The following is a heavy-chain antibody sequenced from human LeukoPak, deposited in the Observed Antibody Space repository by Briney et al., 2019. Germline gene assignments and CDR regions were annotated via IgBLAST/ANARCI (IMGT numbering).Heavy chain of an antibody. V-gene: IGHV1-18*01. J-gene: IGHJ4*02. CDR2: ISAYNGNT. CDR1: GGTFSSYA. CDR3: ARGRYDSSPPDS. D-gene: IGHD3-22*01. Sequence: ASVKASCKASGGTFSSYAISWVRQAPGQGLEGMGWISAYNGNTNYAQKLQGRVTMTADTSTTTGYMELRSLRSDDTAVYYCARGRYDSSPPDSWGQGTLVTVSS.